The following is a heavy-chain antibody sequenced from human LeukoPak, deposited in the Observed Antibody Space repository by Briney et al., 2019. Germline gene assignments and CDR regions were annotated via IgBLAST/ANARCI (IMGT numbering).Heavy chain of an antibody. J-gene: IGHJ6*03. CDR1: GFTLSYSR. V-gene: IGHV3-7*01. CDR2: IKQDGSEN. D-gene: IGHD3-3*02. Sequence: GGSLSLSCAASGFTLSYSRMSWVRQAPGKGREWVARIKQDGSENYYVGSVKGRFTISRDNAKSSLYLHMNSLRAEDTAAYYCARDHFTYHYYYMDVWGKGTTVVVSS. CDR3: ARDHFTYHYYYMDV.